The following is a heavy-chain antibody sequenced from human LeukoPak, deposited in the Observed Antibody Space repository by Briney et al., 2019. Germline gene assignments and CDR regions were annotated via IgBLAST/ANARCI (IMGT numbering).Heavy chain of an antibody. CDR3: ARLFGRKLGDY. CDR1: GGSISTSNYY. V-gene: IGHV4-39*07. CDR2: IFYSGST. J-gene: IGHJ4*02. Sequence: SETLSLTCTVSGGSISTSNYYWGWIRQPPGKGLEWIGNIFYSGSTYYGPSLKSRLTISLDTSRNQFSLKLNSVTAADTAVYYCARLFGRKLGDYWGQGTLVTVSS. D-gene: IGHD7-27*01.